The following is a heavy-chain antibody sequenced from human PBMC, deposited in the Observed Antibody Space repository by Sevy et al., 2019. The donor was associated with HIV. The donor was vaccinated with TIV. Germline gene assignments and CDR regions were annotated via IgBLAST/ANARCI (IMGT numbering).Heavy chain of an antibody. CDR3: ARGSGEAYYYYYYGMYV. CDR2: IYYSGST. J-gene: IGHJ6*02. Sequence: SETLSLTCTVSGGSISSGGYYWSWIRQHPGKGLEWIGYIYYSGSTYYNPSLKSRVTISVDTSKNQFSLKLSSVTAADTAVYYCARGSGEAYYYYYYGMYVWGQGTTVTVSS. V-gene: IGHV4-31*03. CDR1: GGSISSGGYY.